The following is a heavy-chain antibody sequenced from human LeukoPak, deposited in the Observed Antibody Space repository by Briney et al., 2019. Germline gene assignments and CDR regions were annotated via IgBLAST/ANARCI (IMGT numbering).Heavy chain of an antibody. CDR3: AKVGELLWTTVTYFDY. V-gene: IGHV3-23*01. J-gene: IGHJ4*02. D-gene: IGHD4-17*01. CDR1: GFTFSDYV. Sequence: GGSLRLSCAASGFTFSDYVLTWVRQAPEKGLEWVSAISGSGGGTYSADSVNGRFTISRDDSKNTLYLQMNSLRAEDTAVYYCAKVGELLWTTVTYFDYWGQGTLVTVSS. CDR2: ISGSGGGT.